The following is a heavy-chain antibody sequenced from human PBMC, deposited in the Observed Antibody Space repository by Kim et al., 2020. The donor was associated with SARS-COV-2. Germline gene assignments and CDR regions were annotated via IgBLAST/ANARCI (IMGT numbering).Heavy chain of an antibody. CDR1: GFTFSSYG. Sequence: GGSLRLSCAASGFTFSSYGMHWVRQAPGKGLEWVAVISYDGSNKYYADSVKGRFTISRDNSKNTLYLQMNSLRAEDTAVYYCANGGGRFGVGFSIGYFDYWGQGTLVTVSS. CDR3: ANGGGRFGVGFSIGYFDY. D-gene: IGHD3-10*01. J-gene: IGHJ4*02. V-gene: IGHV3-30*18. CDR2: ISYDGSNK.